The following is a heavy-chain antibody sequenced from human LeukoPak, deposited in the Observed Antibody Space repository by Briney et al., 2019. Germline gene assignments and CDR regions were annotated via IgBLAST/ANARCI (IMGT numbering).Heavy chain of an antibody. CDR1: GYTFTGYY. J-gene: IGHJ4*02. CDR2: INPNSGGT. D-gene: IGHD6-19*01. V-gene: IGHV1-2*02. CDR3: TRDGTIAVAGF. Sequence: ASVKVSCKTSGYTFTGYYMHWVRQAPGQGLEWMGWINPNSGGTNYAQKFKGRVTMTRDTSISTANMELSSLRSDDTAVYYCTRDGTIAVAGFWGQGTLVTVSS.